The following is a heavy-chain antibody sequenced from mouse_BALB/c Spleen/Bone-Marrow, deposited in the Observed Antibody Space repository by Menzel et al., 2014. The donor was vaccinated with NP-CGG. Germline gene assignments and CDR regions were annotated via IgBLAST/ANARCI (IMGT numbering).Heavy chain of an antibody. CDR1: GFTFSSFG. V-gene: IGHV5-17*02. Sequence: DVQLVESGGGLVQPGGSRKVSCAASGFTFSSFGMHWVRQAPEKGLEWVAYISSGSSTIYYADTVKGRFTISRDNPKNTLFLQMTSLRSEDTAMYYCARSTMITTGYYYAMDYWGQGTSVTVYS. D-gene: IGHD2-4*01. CDR2: ISSGSSTI. CDR3: ARSTMITTGYYYAMDY. J-gene: IGHJ4*01.